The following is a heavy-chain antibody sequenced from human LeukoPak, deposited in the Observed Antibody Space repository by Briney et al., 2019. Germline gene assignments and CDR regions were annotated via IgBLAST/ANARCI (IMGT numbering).Heavy chain of an antibody. CDR2: ISSSSSYT. D-gene: IGHD3-3*01. J-gene: IGHJ5*02. CDR1: GFTFSSYS. CDR3: AREIRDYDFWSGYYDH. Sequence: KPGGSLRLSCVASGFTFSSYSMNWVRQAPGKGLEWVSYISSSSSYTNYADSVKGRFTISRDNAKNSLYLQMNSLRAEDTAVYYCAREIRDYDFWSGYYDHWGQGTLVTVSS. V-gene: IGHV3-21*05.